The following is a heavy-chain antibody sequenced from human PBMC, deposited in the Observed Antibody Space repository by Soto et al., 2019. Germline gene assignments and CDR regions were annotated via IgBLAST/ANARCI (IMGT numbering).Heavy chain of an antibody. CDR3: ARLVYDTSINYMYFDF. J-gene: IGHJ4*02. V-gene: IGHV4-4*02. Sequence: SDTLSLTCAVCGVCINILKGGTLVRQTPQRGLEYIGEIFHDGTANYYPSFERRVAISVDTSKNQFSLKLTSVTAADTAIYFCARLVYDTSINYMYFDFWGQGALVTVSS. D-gene: IGHD2-8*01. CDR1: GVCINILKG. CDR2: IFHDGTA.